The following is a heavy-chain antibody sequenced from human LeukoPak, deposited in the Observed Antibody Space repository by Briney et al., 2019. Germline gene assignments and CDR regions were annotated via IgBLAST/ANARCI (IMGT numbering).Heavy chain of an antibody. CDR3: ARGETYYYDSKAFDI. Sequence: SETLSLTCSVSGGSISSYYWSWIRQSPGKGLEWIGYIYYSGKTNYNSALKSRVTISVDSSKNQFSLKLSSVTAADTAVYYCARGETYYYDSKAFDIWGQGTMVTVSS. CDR1: GGSISSYY. V-gene: IGHV4-59*08. CDR2: IYYSGKT. J-gene: IGHJ3*02. D-gene: IGHD3-22*01.